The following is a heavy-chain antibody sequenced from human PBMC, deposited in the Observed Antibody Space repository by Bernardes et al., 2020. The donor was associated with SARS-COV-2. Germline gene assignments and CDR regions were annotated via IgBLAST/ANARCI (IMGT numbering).Heavy chain of an antibody. D-gene: IGHD2-2*01. CDR1: GGTFSSYA. V-gene: IGHV1-69*04. CDR2: IIPILGIA. J-gene: IGHJ6*02. Sequence: SVKVSCKASGGTFSSYAISWVRQAPGQGLEWMGRIIPILGIANYAQKFQGRVTITADKSTSTAYMELSSLRSEDTAVYYCARAGGIEVVPAALGGMDVWGQGTTVTVSS. CDR3: ARAGGIEVVPAALGGMDV.